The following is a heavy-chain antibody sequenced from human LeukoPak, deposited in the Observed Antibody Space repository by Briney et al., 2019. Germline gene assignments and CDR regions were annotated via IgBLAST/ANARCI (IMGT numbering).Heavy chain of an antibody. CDR1: GITLSNYA. D-gene: IGHD3-22*01. V-gene: IGHV3-23*01. Sequence: PGGSLRLSCAVSGITLSNYAVTWVRQAPGKGLEWVAGISGSGGGTNYADSVKGRFTISRDNYKNTLYLQMNSLGAEDTAVYFCAKRGVVIRVILVGFHKEAYYFDSWGQGALVTVSS. CDR3: AKRGVVIRVILVGFHKEAYYFDS. CDR2: ISGSGGGT. J-gene: IGHJ4*02.